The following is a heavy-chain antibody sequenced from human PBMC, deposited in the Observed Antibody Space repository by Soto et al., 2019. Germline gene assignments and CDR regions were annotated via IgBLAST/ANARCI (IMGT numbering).Heavy chain of an antibody. CDR1: GFTFSSYA. CDR3: ARDRSYPFGWLVLSSSGPPDY. D-gene: IGHD6-19*01. J-gene: IGHJ4*02. V-gene: IGHV3-30-3*01. CDR2: ISYDGSNK. Sequence: GGSLRLSCAASGFTFSSYAMHWVRQAPGKGLEWVAVISYDGSNKYYADSVKGRFTISRDNSKNTLYLQMNSLRAEDTAVYYCARDRSYPFGWLVLSSSGPPDYWGQGTLVTVS.